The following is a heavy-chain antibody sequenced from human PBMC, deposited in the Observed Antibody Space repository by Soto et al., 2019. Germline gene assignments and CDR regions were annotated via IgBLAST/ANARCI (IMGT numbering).Heavy chain of an antibody. J-gene: IGHJ5*02. CDR1: GGSISSYF. CDR3: ARPKTIGAAAGKGWFDP. CDR2: IYYSGSP. D-gene: IGHD6-13*01. V-gene: IGHV4-59*12. Sequence: SGTLSLTCTVSGGSISSYFWSWIWQPHGKGLEWIGYIYYSGSPNYNPSLKSRVTISVDTSKNQFSLKLSSVTAADMAMYYCARPKTIGAAAGKGWFDPWGQGTLVTVSS.